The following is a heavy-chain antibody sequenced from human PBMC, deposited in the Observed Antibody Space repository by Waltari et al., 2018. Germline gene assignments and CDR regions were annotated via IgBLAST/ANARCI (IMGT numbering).Heavy chain of an antibody. V-gene: IGHV3-15*01. J-gene: IGHJ4*01. D-gene: IGHD7-27*01. CDR2: IRGKGDGAIS. CDR3: TTLDAPWGG. Sequence: EVQMVESGGGLVNAGESLSLSYAASGFTFPPAWLTWVRQGPGKGLCGVCRIRGKGDGAISDAAAPVRGRSSISRDDSQNMVFLQMNSLRTEDTAVYDCTTLDAPWGGWGHGTLVTGSS. CDR1: GFTFPPAW.